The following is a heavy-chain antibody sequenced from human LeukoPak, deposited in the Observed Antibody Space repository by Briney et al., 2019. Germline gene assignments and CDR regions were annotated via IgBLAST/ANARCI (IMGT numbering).Heavy chain of an antibody. CDR2: IYHSGST. Sequence: PSETLSLTCTVSGYSISSGYYWGWIRQPPGKGLEWIGSIYHSGSTYYNPSLKSRVTISVDTSKNQFSLKLSSVTAADTAVYYCAREDYGQSIDYWGQGTLVTVSS. D-gene: IGHD4/OR15-4a*01. J-gene: IGHJ4*02. CDR1: GYSISSGYY. V-gene: IGHV4-38-2*02. CDR3: AREDYGQSIDY.